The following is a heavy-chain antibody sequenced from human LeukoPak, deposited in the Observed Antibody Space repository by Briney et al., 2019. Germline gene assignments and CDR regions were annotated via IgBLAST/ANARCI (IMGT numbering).Heavy chain of an antibody. CDR1: GFTFDDYA. CDR2: ISWNSGSI. D-gene: IGHD3-22*01. V-gene: IGHV3-9*01. J-gene: IGHJ6*02. Sequence: GRSLRLSCAASGFTFDDYAMHWVRQAPGKGLEWVSGISWNSGSIGYADSVKGRFTISRDNAKDSLYLQMNSLRAEDTALYYCAKSSGSSGYYFHYYYYYGMDVWGQGTTVTVSS. CDR3: AKSSGSSGYYFHYYYYYGMDV.